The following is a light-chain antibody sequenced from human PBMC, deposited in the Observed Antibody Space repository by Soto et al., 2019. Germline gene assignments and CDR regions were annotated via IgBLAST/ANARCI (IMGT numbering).Light chain of an antibody. V-gene: IGKV1-17*01. CDR2: TAS. Sequence: DIQMTQSPSSLSASVGDSVTITCRASQDIRNDLGWYQHKPGKVPKRLIHTASTLRSWVPSRFSGSGSGTEFTLTISSLQPEDFATYYCLQQNTLPYTFGQGTKLEIK. CDR3: LQQNTLPYT. J-gene: IGKJ2*01. CDR1: QDIRND.